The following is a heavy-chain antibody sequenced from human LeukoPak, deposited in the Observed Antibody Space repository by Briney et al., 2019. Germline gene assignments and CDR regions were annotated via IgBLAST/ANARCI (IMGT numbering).Heavy chain of an antibody. V-gene: IGHV3-23*01. Sequence: PGGSLRLSCAASGFTFTDSDMMWARQTPGKGLEWVSGITGSGRTTFYADSVKGRFAISRDNSKNTVSLQMNSLRGEDTAIYYCANFFGYSPSWGQGTLVTVSS. J-gene: IGHJ5*01. CDR3: ANFFGYSPS. CDR1: GFTFTDSD. CDR2: ITGSGRTT. D-gene: IGHD2-21*01.